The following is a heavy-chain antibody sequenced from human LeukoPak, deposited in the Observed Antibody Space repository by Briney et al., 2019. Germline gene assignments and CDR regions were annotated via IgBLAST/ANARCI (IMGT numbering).Heavy chain of an antibody. CDR3: ASIPRGYSYGYDYYYYMDV. CDR1: GGSISGSSYY. D-gene: IGHD5-18*01. J-gene: IGHJ6*03. Sequence: PSETLSLTCTVSGGSISGSSYYWGWIRQPPGKGLEWIGSIYYSGSTYYNPSLKSRVTISVDTSKNQFSLKLSSVTAADTAVYYCASIPRGYSYGYDYYYYMDVWGKGTTVTVSS. V-gene: IGHV4-39*01. CDR2: IYYSGST.